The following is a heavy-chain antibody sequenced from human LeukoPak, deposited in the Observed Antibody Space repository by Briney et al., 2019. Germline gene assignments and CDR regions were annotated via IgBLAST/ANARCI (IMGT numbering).Heavy chain of an antibody. CDR3: ARDRDGGQQLVLLGY. J-gene: IGHJ4*02. CDR2: IIPIFGTA. V-gene: IGHV1-69*13. CDR1: GGTFRSYA. Sequence: SVKVSCKASGGTFRSYAISWVRQAPGQGLEWMGGIIPIFGTANYAQKFQGRVTITADESTSTAYMELSSLRSEDTAVYYCARDRDGGQQLVLLGYWGQGTLVTVSS. D-gene: IGHD6-13*01.